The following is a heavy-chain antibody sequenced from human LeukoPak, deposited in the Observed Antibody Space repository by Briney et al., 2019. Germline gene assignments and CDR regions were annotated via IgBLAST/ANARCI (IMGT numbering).Heavy chain of an antibody. J-gene: IGHJ4*02. CDR2: IKQDGSEK. CDR1: GFTFSSYW. V-gene: IGHV3-7*01. D-gene: IGHD1-26*01. Sequence: GGSLRLSCAASGFTFSSYWMSWVRQAPGKGLERVANIKQDGSEKYYVDSVKGRFTISRDNAKNSLYLQMNSLRAEDTAVYYCASSPGIVGATPNDYWGQGTLVTVSS. CDR3: ASSPGIVGATPNDY.